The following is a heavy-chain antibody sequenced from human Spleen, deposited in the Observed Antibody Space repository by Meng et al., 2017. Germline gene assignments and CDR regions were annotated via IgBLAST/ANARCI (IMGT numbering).Heavy chain of an antibody. CDR2: ISYDGSNK. CDR3: ARASGYSSGARLN. V-gene: IGHV3-30*01. Sequence: GGSLRLSCAASGFTFSSYAMHWVRQAPGKGLEWVAVISYDGSNKYYADSVKGRFTISRDNSKNTLYLQMNSLRAEDTAVYYCARASGYSSGARLNWGQGTLVTVSS. J-gene: IGHJ4*02. CDR1: GFTFSSYA. D-gene: IGHD6-19*01.